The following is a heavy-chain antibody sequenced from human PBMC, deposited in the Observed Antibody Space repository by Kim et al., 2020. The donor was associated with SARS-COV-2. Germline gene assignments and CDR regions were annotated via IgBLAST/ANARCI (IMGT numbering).Heavy chain of an antibody. CDR3: ARGPPYSESYWDAFDI. Sequence: ESLGLSCAASGFTFSDSAMHWVRQASGKGLEWVGRIRSKANSYATVYAASVKGRFTISRDDSKNTAYLQMNSLKTEDTAVYYCARGPPYSESYWDAFDIWGQGTKVTVSS. D-gene: IGHD1-26*01. J-gene: IGHJ3*02. V-gene: IGHV3-73*01. CDR2: IRSKANSYAT. CDR1: GFTFSDSA.